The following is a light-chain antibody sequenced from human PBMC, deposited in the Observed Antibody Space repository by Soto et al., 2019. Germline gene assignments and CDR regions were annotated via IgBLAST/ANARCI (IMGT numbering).Light chain of an antibody. J-gene: IGKJ2*01. V-gene: IGKV3-15*01. CDR1: QSVSSN. Sequence: EIVMTQSPATLSVSPGERATLSCRASQSVSSNLAWYQQKPGQAPRLLIYGASTRATGIPARFSGSGSGTEFPLTISSLQSEDFAVYYCQQYNNWPPGVYTFGQGTKPETK. CDR2: GAS. CDR3: QQYNNWPPGVYT.